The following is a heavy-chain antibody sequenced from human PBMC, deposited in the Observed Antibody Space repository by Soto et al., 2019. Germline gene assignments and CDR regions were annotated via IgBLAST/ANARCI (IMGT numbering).Heavy chain of an antibody. CDR3: AKERLEEFCTFFEF. D-gene: IGHD3-16*01. V-gene: IGHV3-23*01. Sequence: PGGSLRLSCEASGFTFSNYAMSWVRQAPGKGLEWDSGISGSGRDTYYADSAKGRLTISSDNAKNTLFLQMNSLRAEDAASYYCAKERLEEFCTFFEFWGHGIIVTVSS. CDR1: GFTFSNYA. CDR2: ISGSGRDT. J-gene: IGHJ4*01.